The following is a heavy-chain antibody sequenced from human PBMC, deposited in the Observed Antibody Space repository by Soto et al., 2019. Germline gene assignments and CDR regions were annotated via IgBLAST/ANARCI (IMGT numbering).Heavy chain of an antibody. J-gene: IGHJ3*02. Sequence: ASVKVSCKASGYTFTNYYMHWVRQAPGQGLEWMGMINPRGGRTTYPQKFQGRVTMTTDTSTSTVYMELSSLRSEDTAVYYCARVLAVYYDECNTPYKVFDIWGQGTMVTVS. V-gene: IGHV1-46*03. CDR1: GYTFTNYY. CDR3: ARVLAVYYDECNTPYKVFDI. D-gene: IGHD3-22*01. CDR2: INPRGGRT.